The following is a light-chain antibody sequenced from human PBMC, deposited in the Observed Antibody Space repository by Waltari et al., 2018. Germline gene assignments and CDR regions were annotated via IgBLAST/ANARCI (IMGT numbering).Light chain of an antibody. CDR1: SSNIGANY. V-gene: IGLV1-47*01. Sequence: QSVLTQSPSASGTPGQRVTISCSGSSSNIGANYVYWYQQFPGTAPRLLIYRSYQRPSGVPDRFSGSKSGTSASLAISGLRSEDEADYDCATWDDSLNAWVFGGGTRLTAL. CDR3: ATWDDSLNAWV. J-gene: IGLJ3*02. CDR2: RSY.